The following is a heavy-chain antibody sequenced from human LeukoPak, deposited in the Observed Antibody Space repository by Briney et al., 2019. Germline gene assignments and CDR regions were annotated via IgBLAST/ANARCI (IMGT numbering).Heavy chain of an antibody. CDR2: IYYSGST. V-gene: IGHV4-39*07. J-gene: IGHJ4*02. Sequence: SETLSLTCTVSGDSISSSTYYWDWIRQPPGKGLEWIGSIYYSGSTYYNPSLKSRVTISVDTSKNQFSLKLTSVTAADTAVYYCARDFSGTYYFDYWGQGTLVTVSS. D-gene: IGHD1-26*01. CDR3: ARDFSGTYYFDY. CDR1: GDSISSSTYY.